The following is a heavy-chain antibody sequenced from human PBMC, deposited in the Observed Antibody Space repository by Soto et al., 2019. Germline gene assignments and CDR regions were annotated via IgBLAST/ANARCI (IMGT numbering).Heavy chain of an antibody. D-gene: IGHD3-3*01. CDR2: FDPEDGET. J-gene: IGHJ4*02. CDR3: AIRGITIFGVVRSSVGSFDY. Sequence: ASVKVSCKVSGYTLTELSMHWVRQAPGKGLEWMGGFDPEDGETIYAQKFQGRVTMTEDTSTDTAYMELSSLRSEDTAVYYCAIRGITIFGVVRSSVGSFDYWGQGTLVTVSS. CDR1: GYTLTELS. V-gene: IGHV1-24*01.